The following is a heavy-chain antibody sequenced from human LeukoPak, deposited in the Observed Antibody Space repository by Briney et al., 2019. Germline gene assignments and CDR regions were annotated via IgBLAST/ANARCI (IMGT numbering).Heavy chain of an antibody. Sequence: PSETLSLTCAVYGGSFSGYYWSWIRQPAGKGLEWIGHIYSTGSPNNNPSLKSRVTISLAKSKNQFSLKLTSVTAADTAVYYCARAYSISWYYFDYWGQGTLVTVSS. CDR3: ARAYSISWYYFDY. J-gene: IGHJ4*02. V-gene: IGHV4-59*10. D-gene: IGHD6-13*01. CDR1: GGSFSGYY. CDR2: IYSTGSP.